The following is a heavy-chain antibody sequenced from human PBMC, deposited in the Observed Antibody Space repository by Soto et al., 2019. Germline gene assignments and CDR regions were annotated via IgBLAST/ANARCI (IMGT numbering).Heavy chain of an antibody. CDR1: GDSFSNFY. Sequence: SETLSLTCAVYGDSFSNFYWTWVRQSPRKGLEWIGEIGHGGATNYNPSLKSRVTLSMDTPKNQFSLKVTSVADADTAVYYCARARATIAAAAIFDCWGQGTLVTVSS. D-gene: IGHD6-13*01. CDR2: IGHGGAT. J-gene: IGHJ4*02. CDR3: ARARATIAAAAIFDC. V-gene: IGHV4-34*10.